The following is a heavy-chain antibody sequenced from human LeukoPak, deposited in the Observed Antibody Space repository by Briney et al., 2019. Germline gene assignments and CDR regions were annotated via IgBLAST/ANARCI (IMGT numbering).Heavy chain of an antibody. D-gene: IGHD3-10*01. J-gene: IGHJ4*02. V-gene: IGHV4-34*01. CDR1: GGSFSGYY. CDR3: ARGQLNTMVRGVPLGY. Sequence: SETLSLTCAVYGGSFSGYYWSWIRQPPGKGLEGSGEINHSGSTNYNPSLKSRVTISVDTSKNQFSLKLSSVTAADTAVYYCARGQLNTMVRGVPLGYWGQGTLVTVSS. CDR2: INHSGST.